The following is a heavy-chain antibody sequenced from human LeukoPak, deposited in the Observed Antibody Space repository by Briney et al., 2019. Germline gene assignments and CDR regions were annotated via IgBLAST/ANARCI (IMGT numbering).Heavy chain of an antibody. CDR3: ARGYDTLTGSLDY. J-gene: IGHJ4*02. CDR1: GYTLTNNY. CDR2: INPRDHSS. D-gene: IGHD3-9*01. V-gene: IGHV1-46*01. Sequence: GASVKVSCTASGYTLTNNYMHWVRQAPGQGLEWMGMINPRDHSSTYAQSFQGRVTLTSDTSTNTAYMELSSLKSEDTAVYYCARGYDTLTGSLDYWGRGTLVTVTS.